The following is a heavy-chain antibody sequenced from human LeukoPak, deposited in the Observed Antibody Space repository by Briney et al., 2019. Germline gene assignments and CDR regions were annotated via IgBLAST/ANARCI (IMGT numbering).Heavy chain of an antibody. D-gene: IGHD3-3*01. J-gene: IGHJ3*02. CDR2: IRSKGNNYAT. CDR1: GFVVSGSA. Sequence: GGSLRLSCAASGFVVSGSAMHWVRQASGKGLEWVGRIRSKGNNYATAYAASVKGRFTTSRDDSKDTAYLQMNSLKTEDTAVYYCTRHETISHVFDIWGQGTMVTVSS. CDR3: TRHETISHVFDI. V-gene: IGHV3-73*01.